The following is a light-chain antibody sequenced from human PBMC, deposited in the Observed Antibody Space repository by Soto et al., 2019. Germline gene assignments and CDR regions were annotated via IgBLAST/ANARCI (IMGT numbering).Light chain of an antibody. CDR1: SSDVGGYNY. Sequence: QSALTQPASVSGSPGQSITISCTGTSSDVGGYNYVSWYQQHPGTAPKLMIYDVSNRPSGVSDRFSGSKSGNTASLTISGLQAEDQDDYYGSSYTSSSTHVVFGGGTKVTVL. J-gene: IGLJ2*01. CDR3: SSYTSSSTHVV. CDR2: DVS. V-gene: IGLV2-14*01.